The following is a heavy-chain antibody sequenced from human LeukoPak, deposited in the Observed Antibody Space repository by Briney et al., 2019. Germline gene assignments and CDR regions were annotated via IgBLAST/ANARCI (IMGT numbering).Heavy chain of an antibody. CDR2: TYHGGRT. CDR1: GYSISSGFY. V-gene: IGHV4-38-2*02. CDR3: ARHRKYQLLTHFDY. D-gene: IGHD2-2*01. J-gene: IGHJ4*02. Sequence: PSETLSLTCTVSGYSISSGFYWVWIRQPPGKGLEWIGNTYHGGRTYYNPSLKSRVTISVDTSKNQFSLKLSSVTAADTAVYYCARHRKYQLLTHFDYWGQGTLVTVSS.